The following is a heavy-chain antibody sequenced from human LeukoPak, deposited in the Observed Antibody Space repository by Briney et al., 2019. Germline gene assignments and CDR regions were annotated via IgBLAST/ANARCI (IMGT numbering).Heavy chain of an antibody. D-gene: IGHD3-16*02. V-gene: IGHV3-30*02. CDR3: ARDYRGFDP. J-gene: IGHJ5*02. CDR1: GFTFSTYG. Sequence: GGSLRLSCAASGFTFSTYGIHWARQAPGKGLEWVAFIRYDGSKTHYADSVKGRFTISRDNSKNTLYLQMNSLRAEDTAVYYCARDYRGFDPWGQGTLVTVSS. CDR2: IRYDGSKT.